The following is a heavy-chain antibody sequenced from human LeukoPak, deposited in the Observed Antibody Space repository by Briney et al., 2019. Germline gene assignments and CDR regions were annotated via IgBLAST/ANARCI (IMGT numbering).Heavy chain of an antibody. D-gene: IGHD6-13*01. CDR3: AREGSSSWYPYYYYGMDV. CDR1: GASISSYY. V-gene: IGHV4-4*07. Sequence: SETLSLTCTVSGASISSYYWSWIRQPAGKGLEWIGRIYTSGSTNYNPSLKSRVTMSVDTSKNQFSLKLSSVTAADTAVYYCAREGSSSWYPYYYYGMDVWGQGTTVTVSS. J-gene: IGHJ6*02. CDR2: IYTSGST.